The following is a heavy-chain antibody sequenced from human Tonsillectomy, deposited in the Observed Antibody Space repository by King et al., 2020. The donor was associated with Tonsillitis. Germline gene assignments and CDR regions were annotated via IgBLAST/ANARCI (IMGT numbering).Heavy chain of an antibody. CDR3: ASFPRDCSRTSCLGY. J-gene: IGHJ4*02. CDR2: INSDGSNT. D-gene: IGHD2-2*01. Sequence: EVQLVESGGGLVQPGGSLRLSCAASGFTFSSYWMHWVRQAPGKGLVWVSRINSDGSNTNYADSVKGRFTISRDNPKNTLYLKMNSLRAEDTAVYYCASFPRDCSRTSCLGYWGQGTLVTVSS. V-gene: IGHV3-74*01. CDR1: GFTFSSYW.